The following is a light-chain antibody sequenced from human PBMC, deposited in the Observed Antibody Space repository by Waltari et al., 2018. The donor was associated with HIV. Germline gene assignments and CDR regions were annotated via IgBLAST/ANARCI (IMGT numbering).Light chain of an antibody. Sequence: QSVLTQPPSASGTPGQRVTISCSGSSPNIGSNTENWYQQLPGTAPTPLSYDDNPRPSGVPDRFSGSKSGTSASLAISGLQSGDEAHYYCASWDDSLNAYVFGAGTKFTVL. J-gene: IGLJ1*01. CDR3: ASWDDSLNAYV. CDR2: DDN. CDR1: SPNIGSNT. V-gene: IGLV1-44*01.